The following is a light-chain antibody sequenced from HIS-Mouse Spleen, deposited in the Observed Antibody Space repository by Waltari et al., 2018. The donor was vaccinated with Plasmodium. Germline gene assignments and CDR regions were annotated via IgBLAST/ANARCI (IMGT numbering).Light chain of an antibody. J-gene: IGLJ3*02. CDR1: SLRSYS. Sequence: SSELTQDPAVSVALGQTVRITCQGDSLRSYSAIWYQQKPGQAPVLVIYGKNNRPSGIPDRFSGSSSGNTASLTITGAQAEDEADYYCNSRDSSGNHQVFGGGTKLTVL. CDR2: GKN. CDR3: NSRDSSGNHQV. V-gene: IGLV3-19*01.